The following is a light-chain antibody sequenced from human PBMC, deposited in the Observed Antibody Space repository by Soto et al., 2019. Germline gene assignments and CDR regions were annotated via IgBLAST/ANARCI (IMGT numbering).Light chain of an antibody. J-gene: IGKJ2*03. CDR3: QQRNTWQS. Sequence: EIVLTQSPATLSLSPGERATLSCRASQSVSSYLAWYQQQPGQAPKLLIYDASNRATGIPAMVSGSGAGTYFTLTISRLQPEYFAFYYCQQRNTWQSFGQGTKLEIK. V-gene: IGKV3-11*01. CDR1: QSVSSY. CDR2: DAS.